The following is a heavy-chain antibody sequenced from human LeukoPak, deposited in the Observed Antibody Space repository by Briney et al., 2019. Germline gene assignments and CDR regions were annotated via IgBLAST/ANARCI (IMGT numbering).Heavy chain of an antibody. J-gene: IGHJ5*02. CDR1: GGSISSGGYY. CDR3: ARARIEYSSSHCWFDP. Sequence: PSETLSLTCTVSGGSISSGGYYWSWIRQHPGKGLEWIGYIYYSGSTYYNPSLKSRVTISVDTSKNQFSLKLSSVTAADTAVYYCARARIEYSSSHCWFDPWGQGTLVTVSS. CDR2: IYYSGST. V-gene: IGHV4-31*03. D-gene: IGHD6-6*01.